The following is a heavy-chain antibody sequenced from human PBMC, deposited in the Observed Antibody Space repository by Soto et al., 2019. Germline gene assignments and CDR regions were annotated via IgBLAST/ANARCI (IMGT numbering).Heavy chain of an antibody. D-gene: IGHD6-13*01. J-gene: IGHJ4*02. CDR3: AKRAAAGVFDY. CDR2: ISYDGSNK. V-gene: IGHV3-30*18. CDR1: GFTFSSYG. Sequence: GGSLRLSCAASGFTFSSYGMHWVRQAPGKGLEWVAVISYDGSNKYYADSVKGRFTISRDNSKNTLYLQMNSLRAEDTAVYYCAKRAAAGVFDYWGQGTLVTVSS.